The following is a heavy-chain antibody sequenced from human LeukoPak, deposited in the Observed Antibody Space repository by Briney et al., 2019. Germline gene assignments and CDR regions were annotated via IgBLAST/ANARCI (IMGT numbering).Heavy chain of an antibody. CDR3: ARAPGYYFDY. Sequence: GGSLRLSCAASGFTVSSNYMSWVRQAPGKGLEWVSAIYSGDSTYYADSVKGRFTISRDNSKNTLYLQMNRLRVEDTAVYYCARAPGYYFDYWGQGTPVTVSS. CDR1: GFTVSSNY. J-gene: IGHJ4*02. CDR2: IYSGDST. V-gene: IGHV3-66*01.